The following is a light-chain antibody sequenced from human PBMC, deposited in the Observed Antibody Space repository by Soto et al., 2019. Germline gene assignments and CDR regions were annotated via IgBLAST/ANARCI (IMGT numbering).Light chain of an antibody. CDR3: QSYDGSLKL. CDR1: SSNIGAGSD. J-gene: IGLJ2*01. CDR2: DNN. Sequence: QSVLTQPPSVSGAPGQRVTISCTGSSSNIGAGSDVHWYQQFPGTAPELLIYDNNNRPSGVPDRFSGSKSGTSASLAITGLQAEDEADYYCQSYDGSLKLFGGGTKLTVL. V-gene: IGLV1-40*01.